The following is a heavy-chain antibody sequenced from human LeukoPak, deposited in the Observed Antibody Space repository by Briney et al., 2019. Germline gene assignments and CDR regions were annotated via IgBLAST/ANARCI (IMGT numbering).Heavy chain of an antibody. D-gene: IGHD2-2*01. V-gene: IGHV1-46*01. J-gene: IGHJ5*02. CDR1: GYTLTELS. CDR3: ARGGEWDIVVVPAAQNWFDP. CDR2: INPSGGST. Sequence: ASVKVSCKVSGYTLTELSMHWVRQAPGKGLEWMGIINPSGGSTSYAQKFQGRVTMTRDTSTSTVYMELSSLRSEDTAVYYCARGGEWDIVVVPAAQNWFDPWGQGTLVTVSS.